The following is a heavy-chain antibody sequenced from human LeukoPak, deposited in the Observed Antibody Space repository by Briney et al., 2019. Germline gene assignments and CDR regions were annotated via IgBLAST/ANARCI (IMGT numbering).Heavy chain of an antibody. CDR1: GGSISSGSYY. Sequence: PSETLSLTCTVSGGSISSGSYYWSWIRRPAGKGLEWIGRIYTSGSTNYNPSLKSRVTMSVDTSKNQFSLKLSSVTAADTAVYYCARVYYSSSYDYWYFDLWGRGTLVTVSS. D-gene: IGHD6-13*01. CDR2: IYTSGST. CDR3: ARVYYSSSYDYWYFDL. V-gene: IGHV4-61*02. J-gene: IGHJ2*01.